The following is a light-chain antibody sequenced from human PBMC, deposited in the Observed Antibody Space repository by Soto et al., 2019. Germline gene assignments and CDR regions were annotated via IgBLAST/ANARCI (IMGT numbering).Light chain of an antibody. Sequence: QSVLTQPPSASGTPGQIVAISCSGSSSNIGSNTVTWYQQLPGTAPKLLIYSTSQRSSGVPGRFSGSKSGASASLSISGLQPEDEAEYYCNSYSSTNFYVFGTGTKVTVL. CDR1: SSNIGSNT. CDR2: STS. J-gene: IGLJ1*01. V-gene: IGLV1-44*01. CDR3: NSYSSTNFYV.